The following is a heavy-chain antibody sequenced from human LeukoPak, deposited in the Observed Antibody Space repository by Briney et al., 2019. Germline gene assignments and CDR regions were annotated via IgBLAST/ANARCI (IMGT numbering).Heavy chain of an antibody. CDR3: ARHGRMVIMSKFSTGIDQ. Sequence: PSETLSLTCAVPDGPISSYFWSWIRQPPGKGLEWIGYIYYTGMSNSKPSLKSRVTISMDTSKNQFSLQLSSVTAADTAIYYCARHGRMVIMSKFSTGIDQWGQGTLVTVSS. CDR1: DGPISSYF. J-gene: IGHJ4*02. CDR2: IYYTGMS. V-gene: IGHV4-59*08. D-gene: IGHD2-8*01.